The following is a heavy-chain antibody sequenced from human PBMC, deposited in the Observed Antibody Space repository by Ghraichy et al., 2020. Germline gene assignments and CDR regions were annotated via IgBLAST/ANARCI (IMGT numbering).Heavy chain of an antibody. V-gene: IGHV3-53*01. CDR2: IYSGGST. CDR3: ASTMGGVTTDDY. J-gene: IGHJ4*02. CDR1: GFTVSSNY. Sequence: GGSLRLSCAASGFTVSSNYMSWVRQAPGKGLEWVSVIYSGGSTYYADSVKGRFTISRDNSKNTLYLQMNSLRAEDTAVYYCASTMGGVTTDDYWGQGTLVTVSS. D-gene: IGHD2-8*02.